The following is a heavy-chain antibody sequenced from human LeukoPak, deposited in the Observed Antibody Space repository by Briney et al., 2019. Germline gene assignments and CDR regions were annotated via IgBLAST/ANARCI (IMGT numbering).Heavy chain of an antibody. J-gene: IGHJ4*02. Sequence: GESLKISCTGSGYRFNNYGIVWVRQTPGEGLQWMGIIFPGDSETRYSPSFEGQVTFSADKSNTTAYLHWSSLKASDTAMYYCARRYDSSGYYPVDYFDHWGQGSLVTVSS. V-gene: IGHV5-51*01. D-gene: IGHD3-22*01. CDR1: GYRFNNYG. CDR3: ARRYDSSGYYPVDYFDH. CDR2: IFPGDSET.